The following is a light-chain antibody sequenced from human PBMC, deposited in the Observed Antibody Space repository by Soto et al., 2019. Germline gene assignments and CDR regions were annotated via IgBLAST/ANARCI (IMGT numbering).Light chain of an antibody. V-gene: IGKV1-9*01. CDR2: GAS. J-gene: IGKJ1*01. CDR3: QQVDSYPRT. Sequence: SQLTQSPSSLSASVGDRVTITCRASQGISSDLAWYQQQPGKAPKLLVSGASTLQSGVPSRFSGSGSGTDFTLTISSLQPEDFATYYCQQVDSYPRTFGQGTKGEVK. CDR1: QGISSD.